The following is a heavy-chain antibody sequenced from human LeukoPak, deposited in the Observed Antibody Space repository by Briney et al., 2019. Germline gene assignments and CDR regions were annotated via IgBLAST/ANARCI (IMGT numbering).Heavy chain of an antibody. Sequence: GASVKVSCKASGGTFSSYAISWVRQAPGQGLEWMGGIIPIFGTANYAQNSQGRVTITADESTSTAYMELSSLRSEDTAVYYCARAGGIYGGPQHFDYWGQGTLVTVSS. D-gene: IGHD4/OR15-4a*01. V-gene: IGHV1-69*01. CDR3: ARAGGIYGGPQHFDY. CDR2: IIPIFGTA. J-gene: IGHJ4*02. CDR1: GGTFSSYA.